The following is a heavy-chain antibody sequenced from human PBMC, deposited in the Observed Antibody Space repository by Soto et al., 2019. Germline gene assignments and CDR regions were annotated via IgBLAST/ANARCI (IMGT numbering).Heavy chain of an antibody. CDR1: GSSISSYF. D-gene: IGHD6-19*01. CDR2: ISTSGTT. J-gene: IGHJ5*02. CDR3: AREAGPDRWFDP. V-gene: IGHV4-4*07. Sequence: QVQLQESGPGLVEPSETLSLTCTVSGSSISSYFWTWIRQPAGEGLDWIGRISTSGTTNYNPSLKSRVTMSVDTSKNHFSRNLSSVTASDTALYYCAREAGPDRWFDPWGQGTLVTVSA.